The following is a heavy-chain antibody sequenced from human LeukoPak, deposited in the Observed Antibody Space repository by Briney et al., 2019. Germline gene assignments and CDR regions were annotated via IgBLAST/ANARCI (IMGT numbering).Heavy chain of an antibody. V-gene: IGHV3-33*01. Sequence: PGGSLRLSCAASGFTFSSYGMHWVRQAPGKGLEWVAVIWYDGSNKYYADSVKGRFTISRDNSKNTLYLQMNSLRAEDTAVYYCAGRMGSGPVDYWGQGTLVTVSS. J-gene: IGHJ4*02. CDR3: AGRMGSGPVDY. CDR2: IWYDGSNK. CDR1: GFTFSSYG. D-gene: IGHD2-15*01.